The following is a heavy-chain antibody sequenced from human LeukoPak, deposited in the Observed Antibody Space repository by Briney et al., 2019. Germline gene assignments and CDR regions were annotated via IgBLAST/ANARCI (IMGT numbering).Heavy chain of an antibody. V-gene: IGHV3-21*04. J-gene: IGHJ6*03. D-gene: IGHD3-10*01. CDR3: VRWYGGSGLENYYYYMDV. CDR1: GFTFSSYS. Sequence: SGGSLRLSCAASGFTFSSYSMNWVRQAPGKGLEWVSSINSDSNYIYYADSVKGRFTISRDAKNSVYLQMNSLRAEDTAVYYCVRWYGGSGLENYYYYMDVWGKGTTVTISS. CDR2: INSDSNYI.